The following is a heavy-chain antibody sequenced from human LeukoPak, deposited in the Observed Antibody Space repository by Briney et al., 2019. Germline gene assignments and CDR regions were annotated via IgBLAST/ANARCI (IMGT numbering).Heavy chain of an antibody. Sequence: GASVKVSCKASGYTFTGYYMHWVRQAPGQGLEWMGWINPNSGGTNYAQKFQGRVTMTRDTSISTAYMELSRLRSDDTAVYYCARGPNVGAARRPYYYYYMDVWGKGTTVTVSS. J-gene: IGHJ6*03. CDR2: INPNSGGT. D-gene: IGHD6-6*01. V-gene: IGHV1-2*02. CDR3: ARGPNVGAARRPYYYYYMDV. CDR1: GYTFTGYY.